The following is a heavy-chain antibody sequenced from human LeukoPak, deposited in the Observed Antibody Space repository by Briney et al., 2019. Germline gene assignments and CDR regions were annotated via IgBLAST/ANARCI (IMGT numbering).Heavy chain of an antibody. J-gene: IGHJ4*02. CDR1: GFTFRSHA. CDR2: IYENGGTT. CDR3: AIIAAAGDLDY. D-gene: IGHD6-13*01. Sequence: GGSLRLSCVGSGFTFRSHAMSWVRQAPEKGLEFVSGIYENGGTTYYADSVKGRFSISRDNSKNTLYLQMDSLRGEDTAVYYCAIIAAAGDLDYWGQGTLVTVSS. V-gene: IGHV3-23*01.